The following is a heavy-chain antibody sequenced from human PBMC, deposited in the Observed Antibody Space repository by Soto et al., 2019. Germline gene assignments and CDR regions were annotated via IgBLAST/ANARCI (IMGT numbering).Heavy chain of an antibody. D-gene: IGHD1-26*01. CDR1: GYTFSNYW. J-gene: IGHJ3*02. CDR3: ARRRDGGSYNAFDI. CDR2: IYPGDSDT. V-gene: IGHV5-51*01. Sequence: GESLMISCKGSGYTFSNYWIDWVRQMPGKGLEWMGIIYPGDSDTRYSPSFQGQVTISVDKSITTAYLQWSSLKASDTAMYYCARRRDGGSYNAFDIWGQGTMVTVSS.